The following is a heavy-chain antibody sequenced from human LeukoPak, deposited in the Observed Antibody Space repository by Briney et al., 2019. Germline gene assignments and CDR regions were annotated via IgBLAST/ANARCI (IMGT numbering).Heavy chain of an antibody. V-gene: IGHV3-7*01. CDR3: SSSLDY. Sequence: GGSLRLSCVASGFPFTDYWMDWVRDAPGKGMEGVANINQDGSEQYFAASVEGQFTISRDNPKMSLYLQKYRPVDDGTAIYYCSSSLDYWGQGALVTVSS. CDR2: INQDGSEQ. J-gene: IGHJ4*02. CDR1: GFPFTDYW.